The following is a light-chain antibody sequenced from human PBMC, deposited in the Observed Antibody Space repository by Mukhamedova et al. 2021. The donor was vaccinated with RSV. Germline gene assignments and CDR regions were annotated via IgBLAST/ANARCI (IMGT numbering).Light chain of an antibody. Sequence: WYQRRVQGKAPQLLIHSASTLQTGVSSRFSGGGSGTDFSLTVTSLQREDFALYFCQQTYTSPLSFGGGTRVEIK. CDR3: QQTYTSPLS. V-gene: IGKV1-39*01. CDR2: SAS. J-gene: IGKJ4*01.